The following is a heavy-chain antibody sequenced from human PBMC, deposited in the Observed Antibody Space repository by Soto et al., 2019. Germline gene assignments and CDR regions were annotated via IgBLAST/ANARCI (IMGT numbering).Heavy chain of an antibody. CDR1: GFTFSRYG. Sequence: PGGSLRLSCAASGFTFSRYGMNWVRQAPGKGLELVSSISGLSSYIYYADSVKGRFTVSGDNAKNSLYVQMNSLRAEDTAVYYCARDPQQRLADSYYYGMDVWGQGTTVTVSS. D-gene: IGHD6-25*01. V-gene: IGHV3-21*06. J-gene: IGHJ6*02. CDR3: ARDPQQRLADSYYYGMDV. CDR2: ISGLSSYI.